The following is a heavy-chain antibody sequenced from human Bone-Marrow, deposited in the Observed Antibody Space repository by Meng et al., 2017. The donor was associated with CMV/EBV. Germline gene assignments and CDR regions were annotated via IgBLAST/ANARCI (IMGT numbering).Heavy chain of an antibody. CDR2: IIPIFGTA. CDR1: GYTFTGYY. CDR3: ASCPPVTIFGVVIIRDCYYGMDV. Sequence: SVKVSCKASGYTFTGYYMHWVRQAPGQGLEWMGGIIPIFGTANYAQKFQGRVTITTDESTSTAYMELSSLRSEDTAVYYCASCPPVTIFGVVIIRDCYYGMDVWGQGTTVTVSS. D-gene: IGHD3-3*01. J-gene: IGHJ6*02. V-gene: IGHV1-69*05.